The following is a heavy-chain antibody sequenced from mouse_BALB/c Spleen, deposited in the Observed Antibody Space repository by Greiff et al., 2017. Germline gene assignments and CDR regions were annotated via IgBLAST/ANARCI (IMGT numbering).Heavy chain of an antibody. V-gene: IGHV1-7*01. Sequence: VKLMESGAELAKPGASVKMSCKASGYTFTSYWMHWVKQRPGQGLEWIGYINPSTGYTEYNQKFKDKATLTADKSSSTAYMQLSSLTSEDSAVYYCARSYGNYAYYYAMDYWGQGTSVTVSS. J-gene: IGHJ4*01. CDR3: ARSYGNYAYYYAMDY. CDR2: INPSTGYT. D-gene: IGHD2-1*01. CDR1: GYTFTSYW.